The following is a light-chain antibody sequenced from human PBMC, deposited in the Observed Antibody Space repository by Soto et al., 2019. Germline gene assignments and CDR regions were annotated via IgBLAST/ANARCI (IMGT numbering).Light chain of an antibody. CDR3: QQYFDVPFT. V-gene: IGKV4-1*01. CDR2: WAS. CDR1: RSVLYKSNNKNH. Sequence: IVLTPSPDSLAVTLDERATMNCKCSRSVLYKSNNKNHLAWYQQKPGQPPQLIIYWASTRESGVPERFSGSGSGTDFTLTISSLEAEDVAFYWCQQYFDVPFTFGGGTKVDIK. J-gene: IGKJ4*01.